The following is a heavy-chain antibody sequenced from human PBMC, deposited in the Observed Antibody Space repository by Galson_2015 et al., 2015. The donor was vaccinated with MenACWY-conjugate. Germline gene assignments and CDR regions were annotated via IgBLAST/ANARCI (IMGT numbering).Heavy chain of an antibody. V-gene: IGHV1-18*04. CDR2: ISAYNGNT. D-gene: IGHD3-22*01. CDR1: GYTFTSYG. CDR3: AREIYYYDSSGYYNWFDP. J-gene: IGHJ5*02. Sequence: SVKVSCKASGYTFTSYGISWVRQAPGQGLEWMGWISAYNGNTNYAQKLQGRVTMTTDTSTSTAYMELRSLRSDDTAVYYCAREIYYYDSSGYYNWFDPWGQGTLVTVSS.